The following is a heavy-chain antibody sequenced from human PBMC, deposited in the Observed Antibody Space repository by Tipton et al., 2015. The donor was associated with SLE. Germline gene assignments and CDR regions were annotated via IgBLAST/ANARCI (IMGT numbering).Heavy chain of an antibody. CDR2: INPRGGST. Sequence: QVQLVQSGAEVKKPGASVKVSCKASGYTFTSYYMHWVRQAPGQGLEWMGIINPRGGSTSYAQKFQGRVTMTRDTSTSTVYMELSSLRSEDTAVYYCARWGPRYGGEDNWFDPWGQGTLVTVSS. CDR3: ARWGPRYGGEDNWFDP. CDR1: GYTFTSYY. V-gene: IGHV1-46*01. D-gene: IGHD4/OR15-4a*01. J-gene: IGHJ5*02.